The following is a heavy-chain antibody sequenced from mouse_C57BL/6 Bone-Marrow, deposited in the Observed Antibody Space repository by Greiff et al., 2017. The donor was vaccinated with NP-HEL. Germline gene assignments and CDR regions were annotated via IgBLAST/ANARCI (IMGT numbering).Heavy chain of an antibody. J-gene: IGHJ4*01. V-gene: IGHV5-4*01. CDR3: AREMLLPAMDY. CDR2: ISDGGSYT. Sequence: DVHLVESGGGLVKPGGSLKLSCAASGFTFSSYAMSWVRQTPEKRLEWVATISDGGSYTYYPDNVKGRFTISRDNAKNNLYLQMSHLKSEDTAMYYCAREMLLPAMDYWGQGTSVTVSS. D-gene: IGHD2-3*01. CDR1: GFTFSSYA.